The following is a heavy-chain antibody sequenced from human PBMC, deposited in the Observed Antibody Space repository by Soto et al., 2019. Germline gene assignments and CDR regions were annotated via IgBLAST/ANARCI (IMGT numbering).Heavy chain of an antibody. V-gene: IGHV3-23*01. D-gene: IGHD4-17*01. J-gene: IGHJ3*02. CDR1: EFTFSSYA. CDR2: ITGSGGGT. CDR3: MRDPNGDHIGAFDS. Sequence: EVHVLESGGGLVQPGGSLRISCAAPEFTFSSYAMTWVRQSPGGGLEWVSSITGSGGGTSYADSVKGRFTVSRDNPKSTLYLRLSSLRVDDTARYYCMRDPNGDHIGAFDSWGQGITVTVSS.